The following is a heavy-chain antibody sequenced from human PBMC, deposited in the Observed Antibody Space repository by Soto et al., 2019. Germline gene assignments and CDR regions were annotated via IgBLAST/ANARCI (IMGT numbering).Heavy chain of an antibody. Sequence: PGGSLRLSCAASGFTFSSYAMSWVRQAPGKGLEWVSAISGSGGSTYYADSVKGRFTISRDNSKNTLYLQMNSLRDEDTAVYYCAKSLRVITIFGVVIKSQGYYYYGMDVWGQGTTVTVSS. CDR3: AKSLRVITIFGVVIKSQGYYYYGMDV. V-gene: IGHV3-23*01. D-gene: IGHD3-3*01. J-gene: IGHJ6*02. CDR1: GFTFSSYA. CDR2: ISGSGGST.